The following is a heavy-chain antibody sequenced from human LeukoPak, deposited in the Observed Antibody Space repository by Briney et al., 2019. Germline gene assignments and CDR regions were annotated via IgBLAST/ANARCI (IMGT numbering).Heavy chain of an antibody. CDR2: ISWDGGST. CDR3: AKDSSGYYWDY. V-gene: IGHV3-43D*03. Sequence: GGSLRLSCAASGFTFGDYGMSWVRQAPGKGLEWVSLISWDGGSTYYADSVKGRFTISRDNSKNSLYLQMNSLRAEDTALYYCAKDSSGYYWDYWGQGTLVTVSS. D-gene: IGHD3-22*01. J-gene: IGHJ4*02. CDR1: GFTFGDYG.